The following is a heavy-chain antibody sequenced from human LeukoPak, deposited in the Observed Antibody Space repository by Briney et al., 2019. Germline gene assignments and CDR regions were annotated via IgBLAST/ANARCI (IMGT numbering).Heavy chain of an antibody. CDR2: IPNDGSNT. D-gene: IGHD2/OR15-2a*01. V-gene: IGHV3-33*03. J-gene: IGHJ5*02. Sequence: GRSLTLSCTASGFTFSIYGFHWVRQAPGKGLEWVATIPNDGSNTFYLDSAKGRFTISRDNSKNTLYLQMNSLRAEDTAVYYCAKDIGTTPLYNWFDPWGQGALVSVSS. CDR3: AKDIGTTPLYNWFDP. CDR1: GFTFSIYG.